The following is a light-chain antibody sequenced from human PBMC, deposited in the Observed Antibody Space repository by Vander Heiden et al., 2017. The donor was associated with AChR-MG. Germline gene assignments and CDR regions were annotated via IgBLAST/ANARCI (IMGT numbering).Light chain of an antibody. CDR3: VSWDDTFNGWV. Sequence: QSVLTPPPSVSATPGQPVTLSCSGSGATIGSNNVNWYQQLPGAPPTMIIYNNSQRPSGVPARFSASKSGTSASLAISGVQAEDEADYYCVSWDDTFNGWVFGGGTKLTVL. CDR1: GATIGSNN. V-gene: IGLV1-44*01. J-gene: IGLJ3*02. CDR2: NNS.